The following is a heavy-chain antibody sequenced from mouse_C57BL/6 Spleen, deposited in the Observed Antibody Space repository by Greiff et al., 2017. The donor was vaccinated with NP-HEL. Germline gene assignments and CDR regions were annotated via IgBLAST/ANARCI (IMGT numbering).Heavy chain of an antibody. CDR1: GYTFTSYG. CDR3: ARRDPTGFAY. D-gene: IGHD3-3*01. CDR2: IYPRSGNT. J-gene: IGHJ3*01. V-gene: IGHV1-81*01. Sequence: VKLQESGAELARPGASVKLSCKASGYTFTSYGISWVKQRTGQGLEWIGEIYPRSGNTYYNEKFKGKATLTADKSSSTAYMELRSLTSEDSAVYFCARRDPTGFAYWGQGTLVTVSS.